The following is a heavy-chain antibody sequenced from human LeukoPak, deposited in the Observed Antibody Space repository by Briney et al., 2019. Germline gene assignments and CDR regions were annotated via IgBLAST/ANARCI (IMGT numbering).Heavy chain of an antibody. J-gene: IGHJ4*02. V-gene: IGHV3-73*01. Sequence: PGGSLRLSCAASGFTFSGSAMHWVRQASGKGLEWVGRIRSKANSYATAYAASVKGRFTISRDDSKNTAYLQMNSLKTEDTAVYYCTTTYYGFWSTFDYWGQGTLVTVSS. CDR1: GFTFSGSA. CDR2: IRSKANSYAT. D-gene: IGHD3-3*01. CDR3: TTTYYGFWSTFDY.